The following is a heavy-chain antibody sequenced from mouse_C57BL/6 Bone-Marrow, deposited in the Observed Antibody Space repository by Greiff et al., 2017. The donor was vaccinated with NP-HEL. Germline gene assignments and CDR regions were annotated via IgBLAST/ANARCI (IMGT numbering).Heavy chain of an antibody. Sequence: EVKVVESGGDLVKPGGSLKLSCAASGFTFSSYGMSWVRQTPDKRLEWVATISSGGSYTYYPDSVKGRFTISRDNAKNTLYLQMSSLKSEDTAMYYCARRNWDGAWFAYWGQGTLVTVSA. CDR2: ISSGGSYT. J-gene: IGHJ3*01. CDR3: ARRNWDGAWFAY. CDR1: GFTFSSYG. V-gene: IGHV5-6*02. D-gene: IGHD4-1*01.